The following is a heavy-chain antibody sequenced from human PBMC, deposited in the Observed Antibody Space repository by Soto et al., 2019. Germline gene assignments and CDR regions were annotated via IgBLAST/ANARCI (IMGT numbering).Heavy chain of an antibody. V-gene: IGHV3-23*01. CDR3: AKDRGSSGWYNEDYYYYGMDV. J-gene: IGHJ6*02. CDR1: GFTFSSYA. CDR2: ISGSGGST. D-gene: IGHD6-19*01. Sequence: EVQLLESGGGLVQPGGSLRLSCAASGFTFSSYAMSWVRQAPGKGLEWVSAISGSGGSTYYADSVKGRFTISRDNSKNTLYLQMNSLRAEDTAVYYCAKDRGSSGWYNEDYYYYGMDVWGQGTTVTVSS.